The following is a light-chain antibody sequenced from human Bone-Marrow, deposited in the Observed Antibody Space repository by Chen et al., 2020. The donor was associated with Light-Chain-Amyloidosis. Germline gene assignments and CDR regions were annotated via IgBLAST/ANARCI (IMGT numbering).Light chain of an antibody. CDR3: QVWDSSIVV. Sequence: SYELTQSTSVSVSPGQTASITCSGDKLSSKYVFRYQQKPGQAPVMVIYQTTKRPSGIPERFSGSNSGNAATLTISGTQAMDEGDYYCQVWDSSIVVFGGGTKLTVL. V-gene: IGLV3-1*01. CDR2: QTT. CDR1: KLSSKY. J-gene: IGLJ3*02.